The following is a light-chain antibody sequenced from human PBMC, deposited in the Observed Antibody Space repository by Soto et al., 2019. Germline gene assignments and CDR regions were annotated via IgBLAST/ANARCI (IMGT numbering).Light chain of an antibody. V-gene: IGLV2-14*01. CDR2: DVS. CDR3: SSYTSISTL. CDR1: SSDVGGYNY. Sequence: QSVLTQPASVSGSPGQSITISCTGTSSDVGGYNYVSWYQQHPGKAPKLMIYDVSNRPSGVSNRFSGSKSGNTASLTISGHQAEDEADYYCSSYTSISTLFGGGTKVTVL. J-gene: IGLJ2*01.